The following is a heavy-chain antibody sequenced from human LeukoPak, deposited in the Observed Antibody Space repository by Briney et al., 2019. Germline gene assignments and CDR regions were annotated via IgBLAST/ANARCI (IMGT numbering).Heavy chain of an antibody. V-gene: IGHV4-61*02. CDR3: GRAEPGTYDFDIYV. J-gene: IGHJ6*03. CDR1: GDSMSSGTIY. Sequence: SETLTLSCAFSGDSMSSGTIYRSWIRQPAGKGLEWIGRVYSSRGTKYSPSLNSRVTLSVDTSKNQFSLRLKSVAAADTAVYYCGRAEPGTYDFDIYVRGK. CDR2: VYSSRGT. D-gene: IGHD3-3*01.